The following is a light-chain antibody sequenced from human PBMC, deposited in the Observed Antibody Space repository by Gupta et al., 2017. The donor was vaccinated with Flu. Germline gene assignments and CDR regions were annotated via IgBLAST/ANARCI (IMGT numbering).Light chain of an antibody. V-gene: IGKV3-20*01. CDR3: QLYGSSPRLT. CDR1: QTVVSSY. CDR2: GAS. J-gene: IGKJ4*01. Sequence: EIVLTQSPGTLSLSPGERATLSCRASQTVVSSYLVWFQQKPGQPPTLLIYGASNRATGVPERFSGGGAGTGFTLTISRLEPEDFAVYYCQLYGSSPRLTFGGGTKVEIK.